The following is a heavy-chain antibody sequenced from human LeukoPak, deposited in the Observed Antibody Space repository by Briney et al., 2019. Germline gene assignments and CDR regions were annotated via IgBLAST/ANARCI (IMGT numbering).Heavy chain of an antibody. D-gene: IGHD5-18*01. CDR1: GGSISSYY. CDR3: ARYSYVYDY. Sequence: SETLSLTCTVSGGSISSYYWSWIRQPPGKGLEWIGYIYYSESTNYNPSLKSRVTISVDTSKNQFSLKLSSVTAADTAVYYCARYSYVYDYWGQGTLVSVSS. V-gene: IGHV4-59*01. J-gene: IGHJ4*02. CDR2: IYYSEST.